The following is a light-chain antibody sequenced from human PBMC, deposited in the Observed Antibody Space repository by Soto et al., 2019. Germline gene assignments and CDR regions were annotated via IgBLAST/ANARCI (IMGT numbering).Light chain of an antibody. V-gene: IGKV1-39*01. Sequence: DIQMTQSPSSLSASVGDRVTITCRASQSISSYLNWYQQKPGKAPKLLIYAASSLQSGVPSRFSGSGSGTDFTLTISSLQPEAFATYYCQHSYSTPITFGPGTKVDIK. J-gene: IGKJ3*01. CDR3: QHSYSTPIT. CDR2: AAS. CDR1: QSISSY.